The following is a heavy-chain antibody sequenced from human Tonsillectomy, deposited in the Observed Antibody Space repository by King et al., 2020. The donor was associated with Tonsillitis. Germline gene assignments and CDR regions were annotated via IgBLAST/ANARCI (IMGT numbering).Heavy chain of an antibody. CDR1: GFTFSSYA. CDR3: AKDSRRGPGAFDI. CDR2: ISGCGGST. D-gene: IGHD3-16*01. J-gene: IGHJ3*02. V-gene: IGHV3-23*04. Sequence: VQLVESGGGLVQPGGSLRLSCAASGFTFSSYAMSWVRQAPGKGLEWVSAISGCGGSTYYADSVTGRFTISRDNSKNTLYLQMNSLRAEDTAVYYCAKDSRRGPGAFDIWGQGTMVTVSS.